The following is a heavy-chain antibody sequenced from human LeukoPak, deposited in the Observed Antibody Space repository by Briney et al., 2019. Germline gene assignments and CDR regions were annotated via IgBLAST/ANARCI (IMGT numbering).Heavy chain of an antibody. D-gene: IGHD3-10*01. CDR3: ARAVPEYYGSGIFDY. CDR2: IYHSGST. J-gene: IGHJ4*02. Sequence: KTSETLSLTCAVSGYSISSGYYWGWIRQPPGKGLEWIGSIYHSGSTYYNPSLKSRVTISVDTSKNQFSLKLSSVTAADTAVYYCARAVPEYYGSGIFDYWGRGTLVSVPS. V-gene: IGHV4-38-2*01. CDR1: GYSISSGYY.